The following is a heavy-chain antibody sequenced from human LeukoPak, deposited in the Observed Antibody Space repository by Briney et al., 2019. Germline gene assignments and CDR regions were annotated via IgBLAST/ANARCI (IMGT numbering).Heavy chain of an antibody. V-gene: IGHV4-59*01. Sequence: SETLSLTCTVSGGYFSSYSWSWIRQPPGKGLEWIGYIFNSGSTNYNPSLKSRVTISVDTSKNQFPLKLSSVTAADTAVYFCALGDTSSTSCYVFDYWGQGTLVTVSS. CDR2: IFNSGST. D-gene: IGHD2-2*01. J-gene: IGHJ4*02. CDR3: ALGDTSSTSCYVFDY. CDR1: GGYFSSYS.